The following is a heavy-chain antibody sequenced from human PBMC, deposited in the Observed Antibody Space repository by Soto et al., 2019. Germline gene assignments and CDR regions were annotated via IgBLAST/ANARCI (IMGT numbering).Heavy chain of an antibody. V-gene: IGHV3-33*01. CDR3: ARDPFGSGYGMDV. CDR2: IWFDGSNE. CDR1: GFTFNTYG. J-gene: IGHJ6*02. Sequence: GGSLRLSCAASGFTFNTYGFHWVRQAPGKGLEWVAFIWFDGSNEYYADSVKGRFTIFRDNSKTTLYLQMNSLRVEDTAVYYCARDPFGSGYGMDVWGQGTTVTVPS. D-gene: IGHD3-16*01.